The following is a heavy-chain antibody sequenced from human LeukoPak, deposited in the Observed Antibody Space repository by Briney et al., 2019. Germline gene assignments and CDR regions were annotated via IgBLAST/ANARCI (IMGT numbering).Heavy chain of an antibody. J-gene: IGHJ4*02. CDR2: ISAYNGNT. D-gene: IGHD3-10*01. Sequence: ASVKVSCKASGYTFTNYDISWVRQAPGQGLEWMGWISAYNGNTSYAQKLQGRVTMTTDTSTSTAYMELRSLRSDDTAVYYCARVDMVRGVITGGVHWGQGTLVTVSS. CDR3: ARVDMVRGVITGGVH. V-gene: IGHV1-18*01. CDR1: GYTFTNYD.